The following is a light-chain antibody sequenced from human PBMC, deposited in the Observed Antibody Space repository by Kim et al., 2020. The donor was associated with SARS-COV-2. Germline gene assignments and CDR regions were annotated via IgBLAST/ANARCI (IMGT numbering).Light chain of an antibody. Sequence: SVTLSCTGTSRDVGNYNLVSWYQQRPGKAPNLIIFEVSKRPSGVSNRFSGSKSGDTASLTISGLQAEDESHYFCCSYAGSSAFVIFGGGTQLTVL. CDR3: CSYAGSSAFVI. J-gene: IGLJ2*01. V-gene: IGLV2-23*02. CDR2: EVS. CDR1: SRDVGNYNL.